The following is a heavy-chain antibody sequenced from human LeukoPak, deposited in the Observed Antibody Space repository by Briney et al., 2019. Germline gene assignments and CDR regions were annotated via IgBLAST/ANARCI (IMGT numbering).Heavy chain of an antibody. D-gene: IGHD2-2*01. J-gene: IGHJ4*02. CDR1: GFNFSDAA. CDR3: ARDKSSSTNLLDY. Sequence: GGSLKLSCSASGFNFSDAAFHWVRQASGKGLEWVGRIRGKTLRYTTAYAASVKGRFIVSRDDSGNTLYLQMNSLRAEDTAVYYCARDKSSSTNLLDYWGQGTLVTVSS. CDR2: IRGKTLRYTT. V-gene: IGHV3-73*01.